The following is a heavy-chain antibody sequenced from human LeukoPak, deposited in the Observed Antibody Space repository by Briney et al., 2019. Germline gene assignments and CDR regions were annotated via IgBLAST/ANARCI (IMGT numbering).Heavy chain of an antibody. D-gene: IGHD3-10*01. J-gene: IGHJ4*02. Sequence: GASVKVSCKASGYTFTTYDINWVRQATGQGLGWMGWMNPHSGNTGYAQKFQGRVTMTRDTSITTAYMELSDLTSDDTAVYYCTRAPIPGNYWGQGTLVTVSS. CDR1: GYTFTTYD. V-gene: IGHV1-8*01. CDR2: MNPHSGNT. CDR3: TRAPIPGNY.